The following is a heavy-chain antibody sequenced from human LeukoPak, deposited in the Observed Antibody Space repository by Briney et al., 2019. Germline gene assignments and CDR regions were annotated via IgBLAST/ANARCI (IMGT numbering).Heavy chain of an antibody. CDR1: GFTFGDYA. CDR3: TRGNIVVVQVCAFDI. Sequence: GGSLRLSCTASGFTFGDYAMSWFRQAPGKGLEWVGFIRSKAYGGTTGYAASVKGRFTISRDDSKSIAYLQMNSLKTEDTAVYYCTRGNIVVVQVCAFDIWGQGTMVTVSS. J-gene: IGHJ3*02. D-gene: IGHD3-22*01. CDR2: IRSKAYGGTT. V-gene: IGHV3-49*03.